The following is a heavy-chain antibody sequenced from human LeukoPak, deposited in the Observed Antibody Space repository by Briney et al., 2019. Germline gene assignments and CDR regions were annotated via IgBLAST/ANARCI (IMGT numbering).Heavy chain of an antibody. J-gene: IGHJ3*02. Sequence: SETLSLTCTVSGGSISSGSYYWSWIRQPAGKGLEWIGRIYTSGSTNYDPSLKSRVTISVDTSKNQFSLKLSSVTAADTAVYYCARDYVLGAFDIWGQGTMVTVSS. V-gene: IGHV4-61*02. CDR1: GGSISSGSYY. CDR2: IYTSGST. CDR3: ARDYVLGAFDI. D-gene: IGHD3-16*01.